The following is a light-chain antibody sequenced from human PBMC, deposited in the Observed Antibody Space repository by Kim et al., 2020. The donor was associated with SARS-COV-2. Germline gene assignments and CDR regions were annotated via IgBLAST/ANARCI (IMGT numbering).Light chain of an antibody. CDR1: SGHSSYA. J-gene: IGLJ2*01. Sequence: QPVLTQSPSASASLGASVKLTCTLSSGHSSYAIAWHQQQPEKGPRYLMKLNSDGSHSKGDGIPDRFSGSSSEAERYLTNYSLQSEDEADYYCQTWGTGIHVFGGGTQLTVL. V-gene: IGLV4-69*01. CDR3: QTWGTGIHV. CDR2: LNSDGSH.